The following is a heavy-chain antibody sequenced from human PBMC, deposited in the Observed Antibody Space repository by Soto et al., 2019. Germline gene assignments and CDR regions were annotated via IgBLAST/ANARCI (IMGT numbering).Heavy chain of an antibody. Sequence: GGSLRLSCAASGFTFSSYAMHWVRQAPGKGLEWVAVISYDGSNKYYADSVKGRFTISRDNSKNTLYLQMNSLRADDTAVYYCAGGRGSYLPDYWGQGTLVTVSS. J-gene: IGHJ4*02. CDR2: ISYDGSNK. CDR1: GFTFSSYA. V-gene: IGHV3-30-3*01. D-gene: IGHD1-26*01. CDR3: AGGRGSYLPDY.